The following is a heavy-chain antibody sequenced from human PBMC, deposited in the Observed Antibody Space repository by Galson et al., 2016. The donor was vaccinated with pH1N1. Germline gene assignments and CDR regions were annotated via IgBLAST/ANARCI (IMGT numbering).Heavy chain of an antibody. Sequence: SLRLSCAASGFIFTNYWMHWVRQAPGRGLVWVARVNNDGSSTNYADSVKGRFTLSRDNAKNTVFLEVSSLRAEDTGAYYCVRGRYCSGGSCYSPTAEYFQHWGRGTLLTVSS. CDR3: VRGRYCSGGSCYSPTAEYFQH. J-gene: IGHJ1*01. CDR1: GFIFTNYW. V-gene: IGHV3-74*01. D-gene: IGHD2-15*01. CDR2: VNNDGSST.